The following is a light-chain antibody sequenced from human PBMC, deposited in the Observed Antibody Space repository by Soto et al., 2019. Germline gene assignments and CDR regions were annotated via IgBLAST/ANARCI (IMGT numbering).Light chain of an antibody. Sequence: DIQMTQSPSSVSASVGDRVTITCRASQGIRSWLAWYQQRPGKAPKLLISAASSLQSAVPSRFSGSGSGTDFTLTISSLQPDDFASYYCQQSDTFPATFGGGTKVEFK. CDR3: QQSDTFPAT. V-gene: IGKV1D-12*01. CDR2: AAS. CDR1: QGIRSW. J-gene: IGKJ4*01.